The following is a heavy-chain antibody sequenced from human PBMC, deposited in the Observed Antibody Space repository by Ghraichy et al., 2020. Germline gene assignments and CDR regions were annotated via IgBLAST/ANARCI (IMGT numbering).Heavy chain of an antibody. Sequence: GGSLRLSCVGSGLSDYSMNWVRQSPAQGLEWNSYITRSSSFKSYTDSVKGRFTISRDNAQNSLYLQMNSLRDEDTAVYYCARGSSVVRFYYYDGMDVWGQGTTVTVSS. D-gene: IGHD4-23*01. V-gene: IGHV3-48*02. J-gene: IGHJ6*02. CDR2: ITRSSSFK. CDR3: ARGSSVVRFYYYDGMDV. CDR1: GLSDYS.